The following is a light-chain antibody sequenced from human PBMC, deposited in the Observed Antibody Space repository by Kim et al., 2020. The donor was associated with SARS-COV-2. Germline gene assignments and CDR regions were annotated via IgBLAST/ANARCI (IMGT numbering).Light chain of an antibody. CDR2: QDN. J-gene: IGLJ3*02. V-gene: IGLV3-1*01. CDR1: KLGDKY. CDR3: QAWDSSRTV. Sequence: SYELTQPPSVSVSPGQTASITCSGDKLGDKYACWYQQKPGQSPVLVIYQDNKRPPGIPERFSGSNSGNTATLTISGTQAMDEADYYCQAWDSSRTVFGGG.